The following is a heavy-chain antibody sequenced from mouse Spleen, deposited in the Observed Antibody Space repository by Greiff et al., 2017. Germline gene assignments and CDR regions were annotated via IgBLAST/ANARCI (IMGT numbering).Heavy chain of an antibody. CDR3: AILRYGSSGWYFDV. CDR2: IHPSDSDT. J-gene: IGHJ1*01. D-gene: IGHD1-1*01. V-gene: IGHV1-74*01. Sequence: QVQLKQPGAELVKPGASVKVSCKASGYTFTSYWMHWVKQRPGQGLEWIGRIHPSDSDTNYNQKFKGKATLTVDKSSSTAYMQLSSLTSEDSAVYYCAILRYGSSGWYFDVWGAGTTVTVSS. CDR1: GYTFTSYW.